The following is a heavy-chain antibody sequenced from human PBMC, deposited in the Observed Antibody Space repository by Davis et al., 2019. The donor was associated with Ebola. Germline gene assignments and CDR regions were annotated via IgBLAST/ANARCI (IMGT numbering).Heavy chain of an antibody. J-gene: IGHJ4*02. CDR1: GGAFGTYY. CDR2: INRSGST. V-gene: IGHV4-34*01. CDR3: SRSLLRFLEGPDT. Sequence: GSLRLSCSLYGGAFGTYYWSWIRQSPGKGLEWIGEINRSGSTNYNPSFKSRVTMTVDTSKNNFSLKLSSVTAADTAVYYCSRSLLRFLEGPDTWGQGTQVTVSS. D-gene: IGHD3-3*01.